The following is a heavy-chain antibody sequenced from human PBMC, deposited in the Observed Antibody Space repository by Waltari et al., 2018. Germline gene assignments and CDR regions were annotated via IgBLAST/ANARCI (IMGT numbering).Heavy chain of an antibody. D-gene: IGHD6-6*01. V-gene: IGHV3-30*03. J-gene: IGHJ6*03. CDR3: ARDYSSSPYYMDV. Sequence: QVQLVESGGGVVQPGRSLRLSCAASGFTFSSYAMHWVRPAPGKGLEWVAGLSYDGRYKYYADSVKGRFTISRDNSENTLYLQMNSLRAEDTTVYYCARDYSSSPYYMDVWGKGTTVTISS. CDR2: LSYDGRYK. CDR1: GFTFSSYA.